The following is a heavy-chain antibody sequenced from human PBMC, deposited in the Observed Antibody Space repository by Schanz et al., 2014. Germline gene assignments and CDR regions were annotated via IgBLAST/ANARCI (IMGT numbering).Heavy chain of an antibody. CDR2: INTNTGNP. J-gene: IGHJ4*02. CDR3: ARRGIRGVFSSFDY. Sequence: QVQLVQSGAEVKKPGASVKVSCKASGYTFTNYGISWVRQAPGQGLEWMGWINTNTGNPTYAQAFTGRFLFSLDTSVNTAYLQISSLEADDTAVYYCARRGIRGVFSSFDYWGLGTLVTVSS. V-gene: IGHV7-4-1*02. CDR1: GYTFTNYG. D-gene: IGHD3-10*01.